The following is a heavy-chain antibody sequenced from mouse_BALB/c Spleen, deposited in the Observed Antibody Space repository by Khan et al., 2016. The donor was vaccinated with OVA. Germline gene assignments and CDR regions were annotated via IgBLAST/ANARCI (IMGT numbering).Heavy chain of an antibody. V-gene: IGHV1-9*01. D-gene: IGHD2-2*01. J-gene: IGHJ3*01. CDR3: ARGGYGGFAY. Sequence: QVQLQQSGGDLMKPGASVKISCKATGYIFSSYWIEWVKQRPGHGLEWIGQIFPGSVSTTYNEKFKGKATFTADTSSNTAYMQLSSLTFEDSAVYYGARGGYGGFAYWGQGTLVTVSA. CDR1: GYIFSSYW. CDR2: IFPGSVST.